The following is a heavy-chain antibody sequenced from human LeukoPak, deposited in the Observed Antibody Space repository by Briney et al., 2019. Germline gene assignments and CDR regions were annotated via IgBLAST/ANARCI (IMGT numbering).Heavy chain of an antibody. D-gene: IGHD3-22*01. J-gene: IGHJ4*02. CDR1: GGSISSYY. CDR2: IYTSGST. V-gene: IGHV4-4*07. CDR3: ARGYFDSSGYYYFDY. Sequence: KPSETLSLTCTVSGGSISSYYRSWIRQPAGKGLEWVGRIYTSGSTNYNPSLKRGVTMSVDTYTNQLSMNLSSVTAADTDVYYCARGYFDSSGYYYFDYWGQGTLVTVSS.